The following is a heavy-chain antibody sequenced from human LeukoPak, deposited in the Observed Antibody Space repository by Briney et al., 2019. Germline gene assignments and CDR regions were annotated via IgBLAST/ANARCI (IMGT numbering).Heavy chain of an antibody. CDR2: IYYSGST. Sequence: PSETLSLTCTVSGGSISSYYWSWIRQPPGKGLEWIGYIYYSGSTNYNPSLKSRVTISVDTSKNQFSLKLSSATAADTAVYYCARSHDYDIYYFDYWGQGTLVTVSS. CDR3: ARSHDYDIYYFDY. D-gene: IGHD4-17*01. J-gene: IGHJ4*02. V-gene: IGHV4-59*08. CDR1: GGSISSYY.